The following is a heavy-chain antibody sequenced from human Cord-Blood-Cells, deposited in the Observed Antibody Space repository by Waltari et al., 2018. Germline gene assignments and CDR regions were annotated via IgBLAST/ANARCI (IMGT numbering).Heavy chain of an antibody. D-gene: IGHD3-3*01. CDR3: ARVYYDFWSGYYRYFQH. Sequence: QVQLQQWGAGLLKPSETLSLTCAVYGGSFSGYYWSWIRQPPGKGLEWIGEINHSGSTNYNPALKSRVTISVDTSKNQFSLKLSSVTAADTAVYYCARVYYDFWSGYYRYFQHWGQGTLVTVSS. CDR2: INHSGST. J-gene: IGHJ1*01. V-gene: IGHV4-34*01. CDR1: GGSFSGYY.